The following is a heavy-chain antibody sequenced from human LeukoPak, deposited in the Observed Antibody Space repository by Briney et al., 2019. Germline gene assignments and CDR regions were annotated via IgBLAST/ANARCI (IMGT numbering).Heavy chain of an antibody. CDR2: IYYSGST. Sequence: SETLSLTCTVSGGSITSGGYYWSWIRQHPGKGLEWIGYIYYSGSTYYNPSLKSRVTISVDTSKNQFSLKLTSVTAADTAVYYCPTYSSNWIAFDIWGQGTMVTVSS. CDR3: PTYSSNWIAFDI. J-gene: IGHJ3*02. D-gene: IGHD6-13*01. CDR1: GGSITSGGYY. V-gene: IGHV4-31*03.